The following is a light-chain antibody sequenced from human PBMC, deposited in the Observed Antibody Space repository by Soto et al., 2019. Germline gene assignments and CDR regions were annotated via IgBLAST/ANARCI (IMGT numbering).Light chain of an antibody. Sequence: DIQMTQSPSAMSASVGDRVTITCRASQDISNYLAWFQQKPGKAPKLLIYAASSLQSGVPSRFSGSGSGTEFTLTISSLQPDDFATYYCQQYNSYPWTFGQGTKVDIK. CDR1: QDISNY. V-gene: IGKV1-17*03. J-gene: IGKJ1*01. CDR2: AAS. CDR3: QQYNSYPWT.